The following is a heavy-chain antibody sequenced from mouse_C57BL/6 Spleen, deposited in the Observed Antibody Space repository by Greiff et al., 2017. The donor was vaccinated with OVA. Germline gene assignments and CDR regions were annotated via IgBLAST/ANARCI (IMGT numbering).Heavy chain of an antibody. V-gene: IGHV1-42*01. CDR3: ARPLLSYAMDY. J-gene: IGHJ4*01. CDR2: INPSTGGT. Sequence: EVQLVESGPELVKPGASVKISCKASGYSFTGYYMNWVKQSPEKSLEWIGEINPSTGGTTYNQKFKAKATLTVDKSSSTAYMQLKSLTSEDSAVYYCARPLLSYAMDYWGQGTSVTVSS. D-gene: IGHD2-1*01. CDR1: GYSFTGYY.